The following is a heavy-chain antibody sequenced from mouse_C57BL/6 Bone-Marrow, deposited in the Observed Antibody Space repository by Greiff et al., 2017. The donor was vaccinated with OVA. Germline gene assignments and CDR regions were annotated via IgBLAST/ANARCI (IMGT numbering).Heavy chain of an antibody. D-gene: IGHD1-1*01. CDR2: INPNYGTT. CDR3: ARSHYYGSSFYFDD. J-gene: IGHJ2*01. CDR1: GYSFTDYN. V-gene: IGHV1-39*01. Sequence: EVKLVESGPELVKPGASVKISCKASGYSFTDYNMNWVKQSNGKSLEWIGVINPNYGTTSYNQTFKGKATLTVAQSSSTAYMQLNSLTSEDSAVYYCARSHYYGSSFYFDDWGQGTTLTVSS.